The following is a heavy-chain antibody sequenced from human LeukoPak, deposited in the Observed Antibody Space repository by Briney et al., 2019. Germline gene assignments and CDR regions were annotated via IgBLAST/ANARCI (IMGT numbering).Heavy chain of an antibody. Sequence: ASVNVSFKASLYTFTSYDINWVRQATGQGVEGPGWMNPNSGKTGYSQKVQGRATLTSNTSISTAYMELSSLRSEDTAVYYCERGQDILVVVAALRQREMGGFDPWGQGTLVTVSS. V-gene: IGHV1-8*01. CDR1: LYTFTSYD. J-gene: IGHJ5*02. CDR2: MNPNSGKT. D-gene: IGHD2-15*01. CDR3: ERGQDILVVVAALRQREMGGFDP.